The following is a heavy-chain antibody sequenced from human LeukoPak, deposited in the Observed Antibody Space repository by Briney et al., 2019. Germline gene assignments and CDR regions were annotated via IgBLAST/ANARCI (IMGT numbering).Heavy chain of an antibody. CDR1: GYTFTSYG. CDR3: ARGSWQWLAYDY. Sequence: ASVKVSCKASGYTFTSYGISWVRQAPGQGLEWMGWISAYNGNTNYAQKLQGRVTMTTDTSTSTAYMELSSLRSEDTAVYYCARGSWQWLAYDYWGQGTLVTVSS. CDR2: ISAYNGNT. V-gene: IGHV1-18*01. D-gene: IGHD6-19*01. J-gene: IGHJ4*02.